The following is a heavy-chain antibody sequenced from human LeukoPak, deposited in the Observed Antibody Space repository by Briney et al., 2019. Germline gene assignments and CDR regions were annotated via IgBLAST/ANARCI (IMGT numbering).Heavy chain of an antibody. D-gene: IGHD1-14*01. J-gene: IGHJ6*02. CDR3: ARSLPEYYYYGMDV. V-gene: IGHV1-2*02. Sequence: ASVKVSCKASGYTFTGDYMHWVREAPGQALEWMGWINPNSGGTNYAQKFQGRVTMTRDTSISTAYMELSRLRSDDTAVYYCARSLPEYYYYGMDVWGQGTTVTVSS. CDR1: GYTFTGDY. CDR2: INPNSGGT.